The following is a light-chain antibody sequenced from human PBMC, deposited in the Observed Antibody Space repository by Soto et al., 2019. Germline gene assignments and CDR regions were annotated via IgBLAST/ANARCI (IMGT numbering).Light chain of an antibody. CDR1: QNISRS. J-gene: IGKJ4*01. Sequence: EIVMTQSPVTLSVSPGERATLSCRASQNISRSLAWYQQKPGQGPSLLIYGTSTRAGGVPARFSGGGSGTEFTLTIDSLQPEDVATYYCQKYNTAPLTFGGGTKVDIK. CDR3: QKYNTAPLT. V-gene: IGKV3-15*01. CDR2: GTS.